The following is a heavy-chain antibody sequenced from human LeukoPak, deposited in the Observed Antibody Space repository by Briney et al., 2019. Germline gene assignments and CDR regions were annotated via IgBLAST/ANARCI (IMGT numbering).Heavy chain of an antibody. Sequence: ASVTVSCKASGYTFTSYYMHWVRQAPGQGLEWMGLINPSGGSTSYAQTFQGRVTMTRDTSTSTVYMELSSLRSEDTAVYYCARAESNVDFWSGYYRDYWGQGTLVTVSS. CDR3: ARAESNVDFWSGYYRDY. V-gene: IGHV1-46*01. CDR1: GYTFTSYY. J-gene: IGHJ4*02. D-gene: IGHD3-3*01. CDR2: INPSGGST.